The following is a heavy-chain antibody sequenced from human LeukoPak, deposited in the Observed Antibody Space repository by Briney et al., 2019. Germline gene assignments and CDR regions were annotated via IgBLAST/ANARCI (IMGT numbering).Heavy chain of an antibody. J-gene: IGHJ4*02. V-gene: IGHV1-46*03. D-gene: IGHD3-22*01. CDR3: SIYYDSSGYYYGDDY. CDR2: INPSGGST. Sequence: GASVKVSCKASGYTFTGYYMHWVRQAPGQGLEWMGIINPSGGSTSYAQKFQGRVTMTRDTSTSAVYMELSSLRSEDTAVYYCSIYYDSSGYYYGDDYWGQGTLVTVSS. CDR1: GYTFTGYY.